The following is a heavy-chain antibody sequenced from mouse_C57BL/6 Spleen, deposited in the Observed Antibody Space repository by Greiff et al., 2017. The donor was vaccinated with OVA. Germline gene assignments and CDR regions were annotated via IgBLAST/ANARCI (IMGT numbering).Heavy chain of an antibody. CDR3: ARDGQLRLQRFDY. CDR1: GYTFTDYY. CDR2: IYPGSGNT. D-gene: IGHD3-2*02. V-gene: IGHV1-76*01. Sequence: VQLQQSGAELVRPGASVKLSCKASGYTFTDYYINWVKQRPGQGLEWIARIYPGSGNTYYNEKFKGKATLTAEKSSSTAYMQLSSLTSEDSAVYFCARDGQLRLQRFDYWGQGTTLTVSS. J-gene: IGHJ2*01.